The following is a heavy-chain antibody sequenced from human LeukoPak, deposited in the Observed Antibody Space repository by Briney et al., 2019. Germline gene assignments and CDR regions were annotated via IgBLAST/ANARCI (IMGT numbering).Heavy chain of an antibody. CDR3: AKDRSYYDSSGYLIY. Sequence: PGGSLRLSCVASGFTFSSYGMHWVRQAPGKGLEWVAFIRYDGSNKYYADSVKGRFTISRDNSKNTLYLQMNSLRAEDTAVYYCAKDRSYYDSSGYLIYWGQGTLVTVSS. V-gene: IGHV3-30*02. CDR1: GFTFSSYG. D-gene: IGHD3-22*01. J-gene: IGHJ4*02. CDR2: IRYDGSNK.